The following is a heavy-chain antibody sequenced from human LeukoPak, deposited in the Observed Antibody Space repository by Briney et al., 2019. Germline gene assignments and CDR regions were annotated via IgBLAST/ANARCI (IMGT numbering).Heavy chain of an antibody. D-gene: IGHD3-22*01. J-gene: IGHJ3*02. CDR2: ISSSGSTI. Sequence: GGSLRLSCAASGFTFRDYYMTWIRQAPGKGLEWVSYISSSGSTIYYADSVKGRFTISRVNAKNSLYLQMNSLRAEDTAVFYCARDTYDSSGYHTFDIWGQGTMVTVSS. V-gene: IGHV3-11*01. CDR3: ARDTYDSSGYHTFDI. CDR1: GFTFRDYY.